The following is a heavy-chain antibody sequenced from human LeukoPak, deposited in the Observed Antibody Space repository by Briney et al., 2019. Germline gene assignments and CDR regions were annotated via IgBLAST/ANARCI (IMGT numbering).Heavy chain of an antibody. D-gene: IGHD6-19*01. V-gene: IGHV1-2*02. Sequence: ASVKVSCKASGYTFTGYYMHWVRQAPGQGLEWMGWINPNSGGTNYAQKFQGRVTMTRDTSISTAYMELSRLRSDDTAVYYCARGWPYSSGGYGGAFDIWGQGTMVTVSS. CDR2: INPNSGGT. J-gene: IGHJ3*02. CDR3: ARGWPYSSGGYGGAFDI. CDR1: GYTFTGYY.